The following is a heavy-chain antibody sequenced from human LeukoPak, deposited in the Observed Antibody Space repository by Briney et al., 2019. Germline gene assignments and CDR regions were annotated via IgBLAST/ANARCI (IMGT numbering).Heavy chain of an antibody. CDR2: ISSSSSTI. Sequence: PGGSLRLSCAASGFTFSSYSMNWVRQAPGKGLEWVSYISSSSSTIYYADSVKGRFTISRENAKNSLYLQMNSLRAEDTAVYYCARDLSGITGYTYGRGIDYWGQGTLVTVSS. J-gene: IGHJ4*02. CDR3: ARDLSGITGYTYGRGIDY. V-gene: IGHV3-48*01. CDR1: GFTFSSYS. D-gene: IGHD5-18*01.